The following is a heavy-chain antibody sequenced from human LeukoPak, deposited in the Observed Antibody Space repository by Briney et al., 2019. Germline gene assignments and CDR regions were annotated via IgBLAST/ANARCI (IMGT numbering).Heavy chain of an antibody. Sequence: GASVKVSCKPSGYSFSDYGITWVRQAPGLGIEWMGWISGYNGNTNYAESLQGRVTMTIDTSTSTAYLDLRSLRSDDTAVYYCARVGLVDNEYGFYFYMDVWGKGTTVIASS. CDR1: GYSFSDYG. CDR3: ARVGLVDNEYGFYFYMDV. J-gene: IGHJ6*03. V-gene: IGHV1-18*01. D-gene: IGHD4/OR15-4a*01. CDR2: ISGYNGNT.